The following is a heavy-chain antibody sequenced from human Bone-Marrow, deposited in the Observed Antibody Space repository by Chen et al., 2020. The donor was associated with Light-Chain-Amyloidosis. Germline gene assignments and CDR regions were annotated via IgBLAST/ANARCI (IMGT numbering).Heavy chain of an antibody. V-gene: IGHV4-61*02. CDR3: ARSYSGYFDY. CDR1: CGSIRSDNYY. Sequence: QVQLQAPGPGLVKPSQTLSRTCTVSCGSIRSDNYYWSWIRQPAGKGLEWIGHIYISRNTNYHPSLKSRVTISLDTSKNQFSLNLSSVTAADTAVYYCARSYSGYFDYWGQGTQVTVSS. D-gene: IGHD5-12*01. CDR2: IYISRNT. J-gene: IGHJ4*02.